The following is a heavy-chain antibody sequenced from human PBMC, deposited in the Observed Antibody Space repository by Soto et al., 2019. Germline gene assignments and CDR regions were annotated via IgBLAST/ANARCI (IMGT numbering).Heavy chain of an antibody. J-gene: IGHJ4*02. CDR1: GFTFSSYA. V-gene: IGHV3-23*01. D-gene: IGHD6-13*01. CDR3: ASLNPAAGDDY. Sequence: GGSLRLSCAASGFTFSSYAMSWVRQAPGKGLEWVSAISGSGGSTYYADSLKGRFTISRDNSKNTLYLQMNSRRAEATAVYYCASLNPAAGDDYWGQGTLVTVSS. CDR2: ISGSGGST.